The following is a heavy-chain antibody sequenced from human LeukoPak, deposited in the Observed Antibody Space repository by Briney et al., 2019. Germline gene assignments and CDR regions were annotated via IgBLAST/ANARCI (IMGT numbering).Heavy chain of an antibody. J-gene: IGHJ4*02. D-gene: IGHD3-9*01. CDR3: AKEAVDYDILTGYYTTGYFDY. CDR2: ISGSGGNK. V-gene: IGHV3-23*01. Sequence: PGGALRLSCAASGFTFSSYAMSWVRQAPGKGLEWVSGISGSGGNKYYADSVKGRFTISRDNSKNTLYLQMSSLRAEHTAVYYCAKEAVDYDILTGYYTTGYFDYWGQGTLVTVSS. CDR1: GFTFSSYA.